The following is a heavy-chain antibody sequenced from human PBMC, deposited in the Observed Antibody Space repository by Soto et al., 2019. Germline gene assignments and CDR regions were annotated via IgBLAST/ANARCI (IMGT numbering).Heavy chain of an antibody. CDR3: AKSPPRDTSGWLLPES. V-gene: IGHV1-69*06. CDR2: IVPIFGAA. J-gene: IGHJ4*02. CDR1: GCTFSNYA. D-gene: IGHD6-19*01. Sequence: SLKVSCKASGCTFSNYAFTWARQAPGQGLEWMGGIVPIFGAANYAQEFQGRVTITADKSTSTAYMEVSSLRSEDTAVYYCAKSPPRDTSGWLLPESWGQGTTVKVSS.